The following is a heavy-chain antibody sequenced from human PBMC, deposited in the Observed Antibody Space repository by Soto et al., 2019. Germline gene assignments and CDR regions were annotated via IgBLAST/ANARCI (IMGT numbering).Heavy chain of an antibody. D-gene: IGHD6-19*01. CDR2: ILYDGSKK. CDR3: VKDGSSGWPYFDDMDV. Sequence: QVQLVQSGAEVKRPGASVKVSCKASGYSFTAYDINWVRQAPGKGLEWVAVILYDGSKKYYADSVKGRFTISRDNSKNTLYLQKSSLRAEDTALYYCVKDGSSGWPYFDDMDVWGQGTTVTVSS. CDR1: GYSFTAYD. J-gene: IGHJ6*02. V-gene: IGHV3-30*02.